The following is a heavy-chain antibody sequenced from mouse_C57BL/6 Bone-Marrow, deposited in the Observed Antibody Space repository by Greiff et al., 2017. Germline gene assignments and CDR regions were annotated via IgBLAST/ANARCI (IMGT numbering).Heavy chain of an antibody. D-gene: IGHD2-5*01. V-gene: IGHV5-17*01. Sequence: DVKLQESGGGLVKPGGSLKLSCAASGFTFSDYGMHWVRQAPEKGLEWVAYISSGSSTIYYADTVKGRFTISRDNAKNTLFLQMTSLRSEDTAMYYCARPYYSIYYYAMDYWGQGTSVTVSS. CDR2: ISSGSSTI. CDR3: ARPYYSIYYYAMDY. J-gene: IGHJ4*01. CDR1: GFTFSDYG.